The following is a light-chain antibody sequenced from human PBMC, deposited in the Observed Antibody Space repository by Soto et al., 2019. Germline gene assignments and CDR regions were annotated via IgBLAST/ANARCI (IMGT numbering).Light chain of an antibody. Sequence: QSALTQPPSASGSPGQSVTISCTGTSSDVGAYDYVSWYQQHPGKAPKLMIYEINKRPSGVPDRFSGSKSGNTSSLTVSGLQDEDEADYYCSSFAGSNNFPDVFGTGSKLTVL. CDR3: SSFAGSNNFPDV. J-gene: IGLJ1*01. CDR2: EIN. V-gene: IGLV2-8*01. CDR1: SSDVGAYDY.